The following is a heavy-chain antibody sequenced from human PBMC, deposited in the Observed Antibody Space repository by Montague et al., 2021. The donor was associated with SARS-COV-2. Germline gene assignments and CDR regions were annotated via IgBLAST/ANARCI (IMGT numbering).Heavy chain of an antibody. CDR2: IYDGGAV. D-gene: IGHD4-23*01. J-gene: IGHJ3*02. CDR3: VRDHPYGGPRGAYDI. V-gene: IGHV4-59*01. Sequence: SGTLSLTCTVSGGSITGYYWSWLRRSPGKGLEWIAYIYDGGAVNYSPSLGSRVTISTDTSKNQLSLKVNSVTAADTAVYYCVRDHPYGGPRGAYDIWGQGTVVTVSS. CDR1: GGSITGYY.